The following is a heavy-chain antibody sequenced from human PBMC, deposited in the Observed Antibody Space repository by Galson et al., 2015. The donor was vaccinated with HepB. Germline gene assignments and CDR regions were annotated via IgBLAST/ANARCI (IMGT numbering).Heavy chain of an antibody. J-gene: IGHJ4*02. D-gene: IGHD5-12*01. V-gene: IGHV4-59*08. CDR3: ARQGIVATKADCFDY. CDR2: IYYSGST. Sequence: KGLEWIGYIYYSGSTNYNPSLKSRVTISVDTSKNQFSLKLSSVTAADTAVYYCARQGIVATKADCFDYWGQGTLVTVSS.